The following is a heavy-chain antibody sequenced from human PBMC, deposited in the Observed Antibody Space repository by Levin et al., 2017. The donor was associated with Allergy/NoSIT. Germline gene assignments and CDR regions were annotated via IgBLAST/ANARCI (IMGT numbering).Heavy chain of an antibody. Sequence: GGSLRLSCAASGFTFSSYAMHWVRQAPGKGLEYVSAISSNGGSTYYANSVKGRFTISRDNSKNTLYLQMGSLRAEDMAVYYCARDLDQGHGYSYGWNAFDIWGQGTMVTVSS. V-gene: IGHV3-64*01. CDR1: GFTFSSYA. D-gene: IGHD5-18*01. J-gene: IGHJ3*02. CDR3: ARDLDQGHGYSYGWNAFDI. CDR2: ISSNGGST.